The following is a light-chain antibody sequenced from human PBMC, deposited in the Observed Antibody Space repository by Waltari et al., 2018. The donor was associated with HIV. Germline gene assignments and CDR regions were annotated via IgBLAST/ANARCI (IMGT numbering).Light chain of an antibody. CDR3: NSWDTNPEGVV. V-gene: IGLV3-19*01. CDR1: SLRTYY. CDR2: GKN. J-gene: IGLJ3*02. Sequence: SELTPDPAVSVALGQTVRTTCQGDSLRTYYATWYQQKPGQAPVLVISGKNNRPSGIPDRFSGSSSGNTASLTITATQADDEADYYCNSWDTNPEGVVFGGGTKLTVL.